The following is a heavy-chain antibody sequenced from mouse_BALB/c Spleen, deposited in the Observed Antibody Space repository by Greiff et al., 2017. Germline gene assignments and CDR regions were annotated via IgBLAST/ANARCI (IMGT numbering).Heavy chain of an antibody. J-gene: IGHJ3*01. CDR1: GFSLTSYG. Sequence: QVQLKESGPGLVAPSQSLSITCTVSGFSLTSYGVHWVRQPPGKGLEWLGVIWAGGSTNYNSALMSRLSISKDNSKSQVFLKMNSLQTDDTAMYYCARDKGSSYPWFAYWGQGTLVTVSA. CDR2: IWAGGST. D-gene: IGHD1-1*01. CDR3: ARDKGSSYPWFAY. V-gene: IGHV2-9*02.